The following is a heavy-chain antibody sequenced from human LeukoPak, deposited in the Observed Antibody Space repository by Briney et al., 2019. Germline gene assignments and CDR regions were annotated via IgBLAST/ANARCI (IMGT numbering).Heavy chain of an antibody. CDR1: GFTFSSYA. D-gene: IGHD3-22*01. CDR3: AKDPTMIVVVIPDY. Sequence: GGSLRLSCAASGFTFSSYAMSWVRQAPGKGLEWVSAIRGSGGSTYYADSVKGRFTISRDNSKNMLYLQMNSLRAEDTAVYYCAKDPTMIVVVIPDYWGQGTLVTVSS. CDR2: IRGSGGST. J-gene: IGHJ4*02. V-gene: IGHV3-23*01.